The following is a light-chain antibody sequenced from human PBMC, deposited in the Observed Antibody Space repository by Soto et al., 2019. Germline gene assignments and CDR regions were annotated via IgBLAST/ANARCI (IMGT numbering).Light chain of an antibody. Sequence: EIVMTQSPATLSVSPGERATLSCRASQSVSSNLAWYQQKPGQAPRLLMYGATARATGIPARFSGSESGTDFPLTISSLQSEDFAVYYCQQYNNWPRTFGQGTKVEIK. CDR3: QQYNNWPRT. CDR1: QSVSSN. CDR2: GAT. V-gene: IGKV3-15*01. J-gene: IGKJ1*01.